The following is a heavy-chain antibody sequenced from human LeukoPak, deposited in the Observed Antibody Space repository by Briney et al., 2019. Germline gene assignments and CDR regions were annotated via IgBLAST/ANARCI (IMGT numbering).Heavy chain of an antibody. CDR3: ARGNPGYYDSSGYPRDY. CDR1: GYTFTSYG. V-gene: IGHV1-18*01. D-gene: IGHD3-22*01. Sequence: ASVKVSCKASGYTFTSYGISWVRQAPGQGLEWMGWISAYNGNTNYAQKLQGRVTMTTDTSTSTAYMELRSLRSDDTAVYYCARGNPGYYDSSGYPRDYWGQGTLVTVSS. J-gene: IGHJ4*02. CDR2: ISAYNGNT.